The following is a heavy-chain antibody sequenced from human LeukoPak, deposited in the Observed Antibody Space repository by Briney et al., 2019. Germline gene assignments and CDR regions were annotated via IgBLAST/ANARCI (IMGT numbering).Heavy chain of an antibody. CDR2: ISASGASP. V-gene: IGHV3-23*01. J-gene: IGHJ4*02. Sequence: GGSLRLSCAASGFTFSDYAMIWVRQAPGKGLEWVAGISASGASPYYADSVKGRFTISRDNSMNTLYVQMNSLRAEDTAVYYCAALDHGHDYWGQGTLVIVSS. CDR1: GFTFSDYA. CDR3: AALDHGHDY.